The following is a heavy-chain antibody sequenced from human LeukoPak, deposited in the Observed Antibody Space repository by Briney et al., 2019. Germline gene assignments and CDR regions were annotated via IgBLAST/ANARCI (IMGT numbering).Heavy chain of an antibody. V-gene: IGHV3-23*01. J-gene: IGHJ4*02. CDR3: AKEGVAGRRNEY. CDR1: GFTFSSYA. Sequence: PAGSLRLSCAASGFTFSSYAMSWVRQPPGKGLEWVSAISGSGGSTYYADSVKGRFTISRDNSKNTLYLQMNSLRAEDTAVYYCAKEGVAGRRNEYWGQGTLVTVSS. CDR2: ISGSGGST. D-gene: IGHD6-19*01.